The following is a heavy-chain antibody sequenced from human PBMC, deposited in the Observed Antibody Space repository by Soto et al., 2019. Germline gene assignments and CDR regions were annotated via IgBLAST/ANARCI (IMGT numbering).Heavy chain of an antibody. CDR2: IYYSGST. CDR1: GGSISSYY. CDR3: ARARYGSGSYYYYYYYGMDV. Sequence: SETLSLTCTVSGGSISSYYWSWIQQPPGKGLEWIGYIYYSGSTNYNPSLKSRVTISVDTSKNQFSLKLSSVTAADTAVYYCARARYGSGSYYYYYYYGMDVWGQGTTVTVSS. V-gene: IGHV4-59*01. J-gene: IGHJ6*02. D-gene: IGHD3-10*01.